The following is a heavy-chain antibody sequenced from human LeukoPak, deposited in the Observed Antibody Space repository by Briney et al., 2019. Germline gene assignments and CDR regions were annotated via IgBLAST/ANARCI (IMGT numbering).Heavy chain of an antibody. D-gene: IGHD3-22*01. CDR2: ISSSSSSI. Sequence: GGSLRLSCAASGFTFSTYSITWVRQAPGKGLEWVSSISSSSSSIYYADSVKGRFTISRDNAKNSLYLQMNSLRDEDTAVYYCARVFPLSGYWYYMDVWGKGTTVTVSS. J-gene: IGHJ6*03. CDR3: ARVFPLSGYWYYMDV. CDR1: GFTFSTYS. V-gene: IGHV3-48*02.